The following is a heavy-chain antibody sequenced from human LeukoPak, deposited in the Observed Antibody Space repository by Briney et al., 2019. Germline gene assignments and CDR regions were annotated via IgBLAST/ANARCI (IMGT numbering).Heavy chain of an antibody. V-gene: IGHV4-34*01. J-gene: IGHJ4*02. CDR2: INHSGST. CDR1: GGSFSGYY. CDR3: ARDGGGSSGWYGY. D-gene: IGHD6-19*01. Sequence: PSETLSLTCAVYGGSFSGYYWSWIRQPPGKGLEWIGEINHSGSTNYNPSLKSRVTISVDTSKNQFSLKLSSVTAADTAVYYCARDGGGSSGWYGYWGQGTLVTVSS.